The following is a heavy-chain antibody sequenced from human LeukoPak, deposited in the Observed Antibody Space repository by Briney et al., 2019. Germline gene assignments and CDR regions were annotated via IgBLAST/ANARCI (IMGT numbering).Heavy chain of an antibody. Sequence: GGSLRLSCAASGFTFSSYSMNWVRRAPGKGLEWVSSISSSSSYIYYADSVKGRFTISRDNAENTLYLQMNSLRAEDTAVYFCAKESLRDYGGQNYFYSYMDVWGKGATVTVSS. D-gene: IGHD4-23*01. CDR1: GFTFSSYS. J-gene: IGHJ6*03. V-gene: IGHV3-21*01. CDR2: ISSSSSYI. CDR3: AKESLRDYGGQNYFYSYMDV.